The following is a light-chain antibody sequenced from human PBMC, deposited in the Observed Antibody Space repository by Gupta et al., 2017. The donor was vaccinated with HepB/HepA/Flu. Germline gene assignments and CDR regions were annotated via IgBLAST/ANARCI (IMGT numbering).Light chain of an antibody. J-gene: IGKJ5*01. CDR3: QHRSNCPVT. CDR2: DAS. Sequence: DIVLTQSPATLSFSPGERSTLSCRASQRVSSDLAWYQQKPGQAPRLLIYDASNRATGFPARFSGSGSGTEFTLTISSLEPEDFAVYYCQHRSNCPVTFGQGTQLDIK. V-gene: IGKV3-11*01. CDR1: QRVSSD.